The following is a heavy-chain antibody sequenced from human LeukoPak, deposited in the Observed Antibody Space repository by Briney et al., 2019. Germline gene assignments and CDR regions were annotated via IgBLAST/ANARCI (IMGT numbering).Heavy chain of an antibody. CDR1: GFTFDDYA. CDR3: ARETSQKGAHYMDV. CDR2: ISWNSGSI. Sequence: SLRLSCAASGFTFDDYAMHWVRQAPGKGLEWVSGISWNSGSIGYADSVKGRFTISRDNAKNSLYLQMNSLRAEDTALYYCARETSQKGAHYMDVWGKGTTVTISS. D-gene: IGHD3-16*01. J-gene: IGHJ6*03. V-gene: IGHV3-9*01.